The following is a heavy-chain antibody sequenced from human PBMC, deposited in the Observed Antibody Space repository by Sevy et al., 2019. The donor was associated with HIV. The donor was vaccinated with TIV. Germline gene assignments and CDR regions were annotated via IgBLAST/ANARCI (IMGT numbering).Heavy chain of an antibody. CDR3: AREYSGTYYYSDY. J-gene: IGHJ4*02. Sequence: GGSLRLSCTASGFTFCSYWMHWVRQAPGKGLVWVSRINSAGSSTNYADSVKGRFTISRDNAKNTLYLQMNSLRAEDTAVYYCAREYSGTYYYSDYWGQGTLVTVSS. D-gene: IGHD1-26*01. CDR1: GFTFCSYW. CDR2: INSAGSST. V-gene: IGHV3-74*01.